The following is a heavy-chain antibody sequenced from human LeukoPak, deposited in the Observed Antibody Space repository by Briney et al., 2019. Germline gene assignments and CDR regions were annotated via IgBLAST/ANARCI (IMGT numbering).Heavy chain of an antibody. V-gene: IGHV1-69*13. CDR3: ARDKEDGTPADY. Sequence: SVKVSCKASGGTFSSYAISWVRQAPGQGLEWMGGIIPIFGTANYAQKFQGRVTITADESTSTAYMELRSLRSDDTAVYYCARDKEDGTPADYWGQGTLVTVSS. J-gene: IGHJ4*02. CDR2: IIPIFGTA. CDR1: GGTFSSYA.